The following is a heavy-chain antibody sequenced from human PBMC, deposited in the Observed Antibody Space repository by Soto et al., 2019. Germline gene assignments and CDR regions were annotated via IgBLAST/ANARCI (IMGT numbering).Heavy chain of an antibody. CDR1: GCTFSSYS. Sequence: PGGSLRLSCAASGCTFSSYSMNWVRQAPGKGLEWVSSISSSSSYIYYADSVKGRFTISRDNAKNSLYLQMNSLRAEDTAVYYCARDRAYCTNGVCYNFDYWGQGTLVTVSS. J-gene: IGHJ4*02. CDR2: ISSSSSYI. V-gene: IGHV3-21*01. D-gene: IGHD2-8*01. CDR3: ARDRAYCTNGVCYNFDY.